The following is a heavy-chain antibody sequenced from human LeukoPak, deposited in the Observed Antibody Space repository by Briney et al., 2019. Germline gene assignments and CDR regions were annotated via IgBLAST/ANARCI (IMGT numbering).Heavy chain of an antibody. D-gene: IGHD4-11*01. V-gene: IGHV1-8*03. Sequence: ASVKVSCKASGYTFTAYDIDWVRQAPGQGLEWIGWINPNSGSTGYAQKFQGRVTITRNTSIATAYMELTSLRSEDTAFYYCARDGDRTTVGMDYWGQGTLVTVSS. CDR1: GYTFTAYD. CDR3: ARDGDRTTVGMDY. CDR2: INPNSGST. J-gene: IGHJ4*02.